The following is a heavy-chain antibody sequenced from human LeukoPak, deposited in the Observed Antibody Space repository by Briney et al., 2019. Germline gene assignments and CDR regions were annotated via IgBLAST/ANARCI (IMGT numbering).Heavy chain of an antibody. CDR2: IIPIFGTA. V-gene: IGHV1-69*05. CDR3: ARSYYYDSSGYTLFNY. CDR1: GGTFSGYA. J-gene: IGHJ4*02. Sequence: SVKVSCKASGGTFSGYAISWVRQAPGQGLEWMGGIIPIFGTANYAQKFQGRVTITTDESTSTAYMELSSLRSEDTAVYYCARSYYYDSSGYTLFNYWGQGTLVTVSS. D-gene: IGHD3-22*01.